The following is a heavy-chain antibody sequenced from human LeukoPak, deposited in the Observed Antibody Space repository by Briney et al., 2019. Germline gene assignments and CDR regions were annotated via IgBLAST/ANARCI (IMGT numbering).Heavy chain of an antibody. V-gene: IGHV3-20*04. J-gene: IGHJ4*02. CDR1: GFTFDDYG. D-gene: IGHD3-22*01. CDR2: INWNGGST. Sequence: EGSLRLSCAASGFTFDDYGMSWVRQAPGKGLEWVSGINWNGGSTGYADSVKGRFTISRDNAKNSLYLQMNSLRVEDTALYYCARGGRYDSSGYYYDYWGQGTLVTVSS. CDR3: ARGGRYDSSGYYYDY.